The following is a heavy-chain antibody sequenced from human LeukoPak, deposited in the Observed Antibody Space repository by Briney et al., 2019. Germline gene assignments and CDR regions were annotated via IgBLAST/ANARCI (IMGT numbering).Heavy chain of an antibody. J-gene: IGHJ4*02. D-gene: IGHD1-7*01. CDR3: GGGYNWNYGVDY. CDR2: IIPIFGTA. CDR1: GGTFSSYA. Sequence: ASVKVSCKASGGTFSSYAISWVRQAPGQGLEWMGGIIPIFGTANYAQKFQGRVTITADESTSTAYTELSSLRSEDTAVYYCGGGYNWNYGVDYWGQGTLVTVSS. V-gene: IGHV1-69*01.